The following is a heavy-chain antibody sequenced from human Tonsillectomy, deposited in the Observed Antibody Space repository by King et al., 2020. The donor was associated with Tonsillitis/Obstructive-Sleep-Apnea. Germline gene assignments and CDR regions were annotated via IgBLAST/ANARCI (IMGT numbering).Heavy chain of an antibody. J-gene: IGHJ6*03. CDR3: ARTPTYCSGGSCYSWYYYYMDV. V-gene: IGHV3-30*04. CDR1: GFTFSSYA. CDR2: ISYDGSNK. Sequence: VQLVESGGGVVQPGRSLRLSCAASGFTFSSYAMHWVRQAPGKGLEWVAVISYDGSNKYYADSVKGRFTISRDNSKNTLYLQMNSLRAEDTAVYYCARTPTYCSGGSCYSWYYYYMDVWGKGTTVTVSS. D-gene: IGHD2-15*01.